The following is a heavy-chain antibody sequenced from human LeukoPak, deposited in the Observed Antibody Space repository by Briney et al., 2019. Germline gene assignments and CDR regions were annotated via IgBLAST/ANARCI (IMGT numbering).Heavy chain of an antibody. D-gene: IGHD3-9*01. CDR2: ISAYNGNT. V-gene: IGHV1-18*04. CDR1: GYTFTSYG. Sequence: GASVKVSCKASGYTFTSYGINWVRQAPGQGLEWMGWISAYNGNTNYAQKLQGRVTMTTDTSTSTAYMELRSLRSDDTAVYYCARGTLELRYFDWLPDYWGQGTLVTVSS. J-gene: IGHJ4*02. CDR3: ARGTLELRYFDWLPDY.